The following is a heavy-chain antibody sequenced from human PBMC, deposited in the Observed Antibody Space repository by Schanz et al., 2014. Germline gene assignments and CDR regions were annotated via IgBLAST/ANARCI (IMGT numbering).Heavy chain of an antibody. CDR2: ISYDGSNK. Sequence: QVQLVESGGGVVQPGGSLRLSCAASGFTFSNYIMHWVRQDPGKGLDWVATISYDGSNKYYGDSVKGRFTISRDNSKNMLYLPMNSLRVEDTALYYCARDRSNNFDYWGQGTLVTVSS. J-gene: IGHJ4*02. V-gene: IGHV3-30*04. CDR1: GFTFSNYI. D-gene: IGHD2-2*01. CDR3: ARDRSNNFDY.